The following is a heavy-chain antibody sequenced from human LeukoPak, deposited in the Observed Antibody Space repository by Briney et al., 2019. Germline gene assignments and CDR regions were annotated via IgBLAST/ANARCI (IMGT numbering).Heavy chain of an antibody. Sequence: GGSLRLSCAASGFSFSEYYMSWIRQAPGKGLEWIAYISSGRSGPIYTNHADSVKGRFSISRDNTKNSLSLQMNSLRAEDTAVYYCAKPYNWNDETYFDYWGQGTLVTVSS. CDR3: AKPYNWNDETYFDY. CDR1: GFSFSEYY. CDR2: ISSGRSGPIYT. V-gene: IGHV3-11*03. J-gene: IGHJ4*02. D-gene: IGHD1-1*01.